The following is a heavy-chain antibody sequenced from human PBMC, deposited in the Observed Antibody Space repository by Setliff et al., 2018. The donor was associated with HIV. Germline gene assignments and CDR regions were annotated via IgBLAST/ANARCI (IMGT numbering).Heavy chain of an antibody. Sequence: LSLTCTVSGGSFSSSSYYWGWIRQPPGKGLEWIGNIYYSGSTYYNPSLRSRVTISKDTSKNQFSLHLTSVTAADTAVYYCARDTYDSRGYFFGYWGQGTLVTSPQ. CDR2: IYYSGST. D-gene: IGHD3-22*01. V-gene: IGHV4-39*07. CDR1: GGSFSSSSYY. J-gene: IGHJ4*02. CDR3: ARDTYDSRGYFFGY.